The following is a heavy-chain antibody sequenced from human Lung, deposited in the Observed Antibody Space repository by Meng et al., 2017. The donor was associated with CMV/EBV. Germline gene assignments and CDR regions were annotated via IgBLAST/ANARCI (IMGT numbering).Heavy chain of an antibody. CDR3: VRNGFYSLDL. V-gene: IGHV4-4*02. Sequence: RTCAVSGDSISSSNWWRWVRQPPGKGLEWIGQIDHVERAAYNPSLKSRGTISVDKSKNELSLKLTSVTAADTAVYYCVRNGFYSLDLWGQGTLVTVSS. CDR1: GDSISSSNW. D-gene: IGHD3-22*01. CDR2: IDHVERA. J-gene: IGHJ4*02.